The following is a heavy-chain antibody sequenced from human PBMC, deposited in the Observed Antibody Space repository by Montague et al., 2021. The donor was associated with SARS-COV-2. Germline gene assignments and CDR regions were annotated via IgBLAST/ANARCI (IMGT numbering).Heavy chain of an antibody. D-gene: IGHD4-17*01. Sequence: SETLSLTCAVSGGSINSSNWWCWLRQPPGKGLEWIGDIYHRGTTNNNPSLKSRVTISLDKAKNHSSLKLSSVTAADTAVYYCALPTTGARFDPWGQGTLVTVSS. J-gene: IGHJ5*02. CDR3: ALPTTGARFDP. CDR1: GGSINSSNW. CDR2: IYHRGTT. V-gene: IGHV4-4*02.